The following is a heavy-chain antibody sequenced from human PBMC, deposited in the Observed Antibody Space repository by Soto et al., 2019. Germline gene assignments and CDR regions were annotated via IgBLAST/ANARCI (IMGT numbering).Heavy chain of an antibody. CDR2: INPNSGVA. CDR1: GFRFIGYF. Sequence: XSVKVSCNAAGFRFIGYFLHWVRLAPGQGLEWMGRINPNSGVANFAQKFQFRVTLTTNTSISTGYMELSSLRSDDTAVYYCASCGDSSGYPGNAFDIWGQGTMVTVSS. J-gene: IGHJ3*02. CDR3: ASCGDSSGYPGNAFDI. V-gene: IGHV1-2*02. D-gene: IGHD3-22*01.